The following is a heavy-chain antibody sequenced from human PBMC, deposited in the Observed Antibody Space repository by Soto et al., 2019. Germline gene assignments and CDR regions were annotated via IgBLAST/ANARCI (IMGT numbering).Heavy chain of an antibody. D-gene: IGHD3-10*01. CDR3: ARDLMWFGELLASYSYYGMDV. CDR1: GGTFSSYA. Sequence: QVQLVQSGAEVKKPGSSVKVSCKASGGTFSSYAISWVRQAPGQGLEWMGGIIPIFGTANYAQKFQGRVTITADESTSTAYLGLSSLRSEDTAVYYCARDLMWFGELLASYSYYGMDVWGQGTTVTVSS. J-gene: IGHJ6*02. CDR2: IIPIFGTA. V-gene: IGHV1-69*01.